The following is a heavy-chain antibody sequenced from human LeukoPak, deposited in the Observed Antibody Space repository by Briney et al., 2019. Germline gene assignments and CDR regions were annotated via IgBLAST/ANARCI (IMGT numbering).Heavy chain of an antibody. CDR1: GFTFSDHY. D-gene: IGHD6-13*01. CDR2: TRNKANSYTT. Sequence: GGSLRLSCAASGFTFSDHYMDWVRQAPGKGLEWVGRTRNKANSYTTEYAASVKGRFTISRDDSKNSLYLQMNSLKTEDTAVYYCVRVLSSSWSGAVLDYWGQGTLVTVSS. CDR3: VRVLSSSWSGAVLDY. J-gene: IGHJ4*02. V-gene: IGHV3-72*01.